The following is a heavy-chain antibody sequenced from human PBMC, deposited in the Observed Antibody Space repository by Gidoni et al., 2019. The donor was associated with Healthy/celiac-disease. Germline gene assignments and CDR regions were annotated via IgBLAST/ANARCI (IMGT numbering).Heavy chain of an antibody. J-gene: IGHJ3*02. CDR3: AVGGSYFLGAFDI. CDR2: IYYSGST. V-gene: IGHV4-59*01. CDR1: GVSISSYY. Sequence: QVQLQESGPGLVKPSETLSLTCTVSGVSISSYYWSWIRQPPGKGLAWIGYIYYSGSTNYNPSLKSRVTILVDTSKNQFSLKLSSVTAADTAVYYCAVGGSYFLGAFDIWGQGTMVTVSS. D-gene: IGHD1-26*01.